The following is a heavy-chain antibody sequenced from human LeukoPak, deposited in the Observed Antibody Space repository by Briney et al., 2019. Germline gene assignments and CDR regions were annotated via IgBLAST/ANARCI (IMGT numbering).Heavy chain of an antibody. Sequence: SETLSLTCTVSGGSITSSSYYWSWIRQPPGKGLEWIGEINHSGSTNYNPSLKSRVTISVDTSKNQFSLKLSSVTAADTAVYYCARRVTAPRFYYYYMDVWGKGTTVTVSS. D-gene: IGHD2-21*02. V-gene: IGHV4-39*07. CDR2: INHSGST. CDR1: GGSITSSSYY. J-gene: IGHJ6*03. CDR3: ARRVTAPRFYYYYMDV.